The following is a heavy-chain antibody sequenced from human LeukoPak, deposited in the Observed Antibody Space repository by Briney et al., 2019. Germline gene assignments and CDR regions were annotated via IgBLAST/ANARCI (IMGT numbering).Heavy chain of an antibody. Sequence: GGSLRLSCAASGFTFCSYAKTWVRQAPGKGLEWVSSIVGSSSTYYADSLKGRFTISRDNAKNSLYLQMNSLRAEDTAVYYCARMGAASSRDFWGQGTLVTVSS. CDR2: IVGSSST. D-gene: IGHD1-26*01. CDR1: GFTFCSYA. J-gene: IGHJ4*02. CDR3: ARMGAASSRDF. V-gene: IGHV3-21*01.